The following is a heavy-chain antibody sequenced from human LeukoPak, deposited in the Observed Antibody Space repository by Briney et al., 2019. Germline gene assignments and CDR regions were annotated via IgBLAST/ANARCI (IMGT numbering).Heavy chain of an antibody. V-gene: IGHV3-30-3*01. CDR3: ARGGIGDYFDY. D-gene: IGHD3-16*01. CDR1: GFTFSSYA. J-gene: IGHJ4*02. CDR2: ISYDGSNK. Sequence: GGSLRLSCAASGFTFSSYAMHWVRKAPGKGLEWVAVISYDGSNKYYADSVKGRFTISRDNSKNTLYLQMNSLRAEDTAVYYCARGGIGDYFDYWGQGTLVTVSS.